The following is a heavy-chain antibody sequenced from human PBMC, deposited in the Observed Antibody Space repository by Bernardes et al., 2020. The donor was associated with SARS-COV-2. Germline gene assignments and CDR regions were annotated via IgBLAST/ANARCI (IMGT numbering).Heavy chain of an antibody. CDR1: GGSISSGDYY. D-gene: IGHD3-3*01. V-gene: IGHV4-30-4*01. J-gene: IGHJ6*02. CDR3: ARDALGSITIFGVVTRHGMDV. CDR2: IYYSGST. Sequence: SETLSLTCTVSGGSISSGDYYWSWIRQPPGKGLEWIGYIYYSGSTYYNPSLKSRVTISVDTSKNQFSLKLSSVTAADTAVYHCARDALGSITIFGVVTRHGMDVWGQGTTVTVSS.